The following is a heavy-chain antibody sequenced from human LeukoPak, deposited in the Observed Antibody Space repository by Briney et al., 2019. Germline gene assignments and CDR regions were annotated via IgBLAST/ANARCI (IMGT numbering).Heavy chain of an antibody. CDR3: ARGAGPVKLDY. V-gene: IGHV4-34*01. CDR1: GGSFSGYY. J-gene: IGHJ4*02. Sequence: SETLSLTCAVYGGSFSGYYWSWIRQPPGKGLEWIGEINHSGSTNYNPSLKSRVTISVDTSKNQFSLKLSSVTAADTAVYYCARGAGPVKLDYWGQGTLVTVSS. D-gene: IGHD3-16*02. CDR2: INHSGST.